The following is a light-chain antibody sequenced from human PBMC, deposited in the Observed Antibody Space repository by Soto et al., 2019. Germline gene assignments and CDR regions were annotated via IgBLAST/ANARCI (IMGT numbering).Light chain of an antibody. CDR2: DVT. V-gene: IGLV2-11*01. CDR1: SSDVGGYDY. Sequence: QSVLTQPRSVSGSPGQSVTISCTGTSSDVGGYDYVSWYQQHPCKAPKLMIFDVTKRPSGVPDRFSVSKSGNTASLTISGLQAEDEAHYSCCSYAGSFYVFGSGTKVTVL. J-gene: IGLJ1*01. CDR3: CSYAGSFYV.